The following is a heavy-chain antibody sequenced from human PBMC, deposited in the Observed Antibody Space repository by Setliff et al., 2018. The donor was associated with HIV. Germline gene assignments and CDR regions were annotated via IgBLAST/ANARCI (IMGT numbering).Heavy chain of an antibody. D-gene: IGHD6-6*01. J-gene: IGHJ4*02. Sequence: SETLSLTCSVSGDSISDTTYYWGWIRQPPGKGLEWIGNIYHSGSTLYRPSLKSRVTMSVDTSKNQFSLKLNSVTAADTAVYHCARLSSYRSSSYYFDYWGQGALVTVSS. CDR3: ARLSSYRSSSYYFDY. V-gene: IGHV4-39*01. CDR1: GDSISDTTYY. CDR2: IYHSGST.